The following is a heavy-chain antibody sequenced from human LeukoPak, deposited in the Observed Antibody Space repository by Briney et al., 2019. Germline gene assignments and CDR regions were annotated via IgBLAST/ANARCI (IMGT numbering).Heavy chain of an antibody. CDR3: AKEHIVVVPAAIPHFDY. D-gene: IGHD2-2*01. CDR2: ISGSGGST. J-gene: IGHJ4*02. V-gene: IGHV3-23*01. CDR1: GFTFSSYA. Sequence: PGGSLRLSCAASGFTFSSYAMSWVRQAPGKGLEWVSAISGSGGSTYYADSVKGRFTISRDNSKNTLYLQMNSLRAEDTAVYYCAKEHIVVVPAAIPHFDYWGQGTLSPSPQ.